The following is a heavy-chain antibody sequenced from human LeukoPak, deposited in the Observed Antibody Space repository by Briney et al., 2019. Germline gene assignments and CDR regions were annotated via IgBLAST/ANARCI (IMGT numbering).Heavy chain of an antibody. Sequence: GGSLRLSCAASGFTFSSSAMSWVRQAPGKGLEWVSAISNNGGYTYYADSVQGRFTISRDNSKSTLCLQMNSLRAEDTAVYYCAKDNYYDSSAYQDYWGQGTLVTVSS. J-gene: IGHJ4*02. CDR2: ISNNGGYT. CDR1: GFTFSSSA. CDR3: AKDNYYDSSAYQDY. D-gene: IGHD3-22*01. V-gene: IGHV3-23*01.